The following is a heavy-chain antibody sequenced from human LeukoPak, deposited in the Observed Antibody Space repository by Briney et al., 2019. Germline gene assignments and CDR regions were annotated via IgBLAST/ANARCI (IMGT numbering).Heavy chain of an antibody. CDR1: GGSISSYY. D-gene: IGHD6-13*01. V-gene: IGHV4-59*01. J-gene: IGHJ4*02. CDR2: IYYSGST. CDR3: ARDQRGSWYDY. Sequence: SETLSLTCTVSGGSISSYYWSWIRQPPRKGLEWIGYIYYSGSTNYNPSLKSRVTISVDTSKNQFSLKLSSVTAADTAVYYCARDQRGSWYDYWGQGTLVTVSS.